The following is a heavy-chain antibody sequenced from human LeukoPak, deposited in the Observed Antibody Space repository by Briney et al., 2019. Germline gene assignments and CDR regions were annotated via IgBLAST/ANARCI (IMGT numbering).Heavy chain of an antibody. J-gene: IGHJ5*01. CDR1: GFTLSSYA. CDR2: ISYDGTGT. Sequence: GGSLILSCAASGFTLSSYAIHWVRRAPGKGLEYVSGISYDGTGTYYANSVKGRFTISRDNSRNTLYLQMGSLRAEDMAVYYCARVGASGWFAYWGQGTLVTVSS. D-gene: IGHD6-19*01. V-gene: IGHV3-64*01. CDR3: ARVGASGWFAY.